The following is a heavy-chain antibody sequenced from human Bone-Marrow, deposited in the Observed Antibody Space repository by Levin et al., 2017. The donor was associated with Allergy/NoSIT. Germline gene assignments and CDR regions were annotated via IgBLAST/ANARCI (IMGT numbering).Heavy chain of an antibody. J-gene: IGHJ6*03. CDR3: ATDFPTVTAHYHYHLGA. Sequence: PGGSLRLSCAASGFPFTTYVMTWVRQAPGGGLEWVSSITEVSTHSYYADSVRGRFTISRDNSKNTLFLQMHSLRVEDTGLYFCATDFPTVTAHYHYHLGAWGRGTTVIVSS. CDR2: ITEVSTHS. D-gene: IGHD4-11*01. V-gene: IGHV3-23*01. CDR1: GFPFTTYV.